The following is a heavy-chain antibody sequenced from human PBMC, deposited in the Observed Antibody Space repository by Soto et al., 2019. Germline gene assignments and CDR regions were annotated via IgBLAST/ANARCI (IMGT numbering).Heavy chain of an antibody. J-gene: IGHJ4*02. D-gene: IGHD6-6*01. CDR3: ARSPYSSSYIDS. Sequence: PSETLSLTCTVSGGSITGAGYYWSWILQHPGKGLEWIGYIYYSGSTYYNPSLKSRLTISVDTSENQFSLKTRSVTDADTAVYYCARSPYSSSYIDSWGQGNPVTGSS. CDR1: GGSITGAGYY. V-gene: IGHV4-31*03. CDR2: IYYSGST.